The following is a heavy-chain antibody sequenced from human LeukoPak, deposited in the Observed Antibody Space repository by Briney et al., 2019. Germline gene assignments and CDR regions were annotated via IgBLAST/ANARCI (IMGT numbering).Heavy chain of an antibody. Sequence: GGSLRLSCAASGFSFSIYFMNWVRQAPGKGLEWVSSISRTSEYIHYADLVRGRFAISRDNARNSLFLQMNSLRPEDTALYYCAKNSGWLQLGNWGQGTLVTVSS. CDR3: AKNSGWLQLGN. D-gene: IGHD5-24*01. CDR1: GFSFSIYF. J-gene: IGHJ4*02. V-gene: IGHV3-21*01. CDR2: ISRTSEYI.